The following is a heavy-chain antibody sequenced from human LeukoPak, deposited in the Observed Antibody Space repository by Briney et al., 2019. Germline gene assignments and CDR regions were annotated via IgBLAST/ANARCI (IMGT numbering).Heavy chain of an antibody. D-gene: IGHD5-12*01. V-gene: IGHV4-59*01. CDR2: IYHSGST. CDR3: ARGGGYASPIGY. J-gene: IGHJ4*02. CDR1: GGSISTYY. Sequence: SETRSLTCTLSGGSISTYYWSWIRQPPGKGLEWIGYIYHSGSTNYNPSLKSRVTISVDTSKNQFSLKLSSVTAADTAVYYCARGGGYASPIGYWGQGALVTVSS.